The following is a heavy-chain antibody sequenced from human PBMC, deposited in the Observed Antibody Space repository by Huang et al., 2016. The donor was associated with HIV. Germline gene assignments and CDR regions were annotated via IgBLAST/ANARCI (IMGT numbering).Heavy chain of an antibody. CDR2: IKNDGKKK. V-gene: IGHV3-30*06. J-gene: IGHJ4*02. CDR3: ARGDYYDSSGYHPGYFDY. D-gene: IGHD3-22*01. CDR1: GFVLSNFG. Sequence: VQLLESGGGVVQPGRSLRLSCAASGFVLSNFGMNWVRQAPGKGLEGVTFIKNDGKKKYYADSVKGRFTVGRDNSNNTVFLQMSSLGPDDTATYYCARGDYYDSSGYHPGYFDYWGRGALVTVSS.